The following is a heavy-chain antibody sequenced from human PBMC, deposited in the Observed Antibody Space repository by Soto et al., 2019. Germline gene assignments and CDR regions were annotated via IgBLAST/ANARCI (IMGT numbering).Heavy chain of an antibody. D-gene: IGHD6-6*01. V-gene: IGHV1-69*13. CDR1: GGTFSSYA. J-gene: IGHJ5*02. Sequence: ASVKVSCKASGGTFSSYAISWVRQAPGQGLEWMGGIIPIFGTANYAQKFQGRVTITADESTSTAYMELSSLRSEDTAVYYCARDRGIAARIPRFDPWGQGTLVTVSS. CDR3: ARDRGIAARIPRFDP. CDR2: IIPIFGTA.